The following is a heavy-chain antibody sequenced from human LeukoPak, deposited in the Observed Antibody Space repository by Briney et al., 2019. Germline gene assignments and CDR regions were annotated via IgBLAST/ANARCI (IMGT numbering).Heavy chain of an antibody. CDR3: ARQGYGDSYYYYYGMDV. V-gene: IGHV4-38-2*02. J-gene: IGHJ6*02. CDR1: GYSISSGYY. D-gene: IGHD4-17*01. CDR2: IYYSGST. Sequence: SESLSLTCTVSGYSISSGYYWGWIRQPPGKGLEWIGYIYYSGSTNYNPSLKSRVTISVDTSKNQFSLKLSSVTTADTAVYYCARQGYGDSYYYYYGMDVWGQGTTVTVSS.